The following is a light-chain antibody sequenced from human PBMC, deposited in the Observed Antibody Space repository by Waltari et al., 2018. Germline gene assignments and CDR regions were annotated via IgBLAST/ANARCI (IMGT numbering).Light chain of an antibody. J-gene: IGLJ1*01. V-gene: IGLV2-14*01. CDR3: SSYTTSSAPGV. CDR2: EVS. Sequence: QSALTQPASVSGSPGQSIPISCSGTDSDVGAYDFVSWYQQHPGKAPHLLIYEVSNRPSGISNRFSASKSGNTAPLTISGLQAEDEADYYCSSYTTSSAPGVFGTGTRVTVL. CDR1: DSDVGAYDF.